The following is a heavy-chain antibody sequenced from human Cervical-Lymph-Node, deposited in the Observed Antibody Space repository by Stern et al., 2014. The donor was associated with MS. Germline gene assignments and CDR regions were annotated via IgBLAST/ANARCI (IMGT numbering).Heavy chain of an antibody. Sequence: VQLVESGPGLVKPSGTLSLTCAVSGGSISSSNWWSWVRQPPGKGLEWIGEIYHSGSTNYNPSLKSRVTISVDKSKNQFSLTLSSVTAADTAFYYCAKGGYCSITSCYRFDSWGQGTLVTVSS. V-gene: IGHV4-4*02. CDR2: IYHSGST. CDR1: GGSISSSNW. J-gene: IGHJ4*02. D-gene: IGHD2-2*01. CDR3: AKGGYCSITSCYRFDS.